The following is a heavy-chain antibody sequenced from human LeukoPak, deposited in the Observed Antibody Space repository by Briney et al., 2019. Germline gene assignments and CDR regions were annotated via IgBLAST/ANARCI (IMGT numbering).Heavy chain of an antibody. CDR1: GFTFSNYA. J-gene: IGHJ3*02. CDR2: IRGNGDST. CDR3: ARENFWSGYGAFDI. D-gene: IGHD3-3*01. V-gene: IGHV3-64*01. Sequence: GGSLRLSCAASGFTFSNYAMDWVRQAPGKGLEYVSSIRGNGDSTNYANSVKGRFTISRDNAKNSLYLQMNSLRAEDTAVYYCARENFWSGYGAFDIWGQGTMVTVSS.